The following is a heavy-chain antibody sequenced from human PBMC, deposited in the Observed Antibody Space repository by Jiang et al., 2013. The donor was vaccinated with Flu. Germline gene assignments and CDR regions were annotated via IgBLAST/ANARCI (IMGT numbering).Heavy chain of an antibody. CDR1: GDSIANSYW. CDR2: ISPYGTT. J-gene: IGHJ5*02. CDR3: VREDGHQPNWYDP. D-gene: IGHD5-24*01. Sequence: PGLVKPSGTLSLTCTVSGDSIANSYWWTWVRQPPGKGLEYLGQISPYGTTNYNPSLKSRLAISIDLSKNDFSLNLNSVTTADTAVYYCVREDGHQPNWYDPWGRGTLVIVSS. V-gene: IGHV4-4*02.